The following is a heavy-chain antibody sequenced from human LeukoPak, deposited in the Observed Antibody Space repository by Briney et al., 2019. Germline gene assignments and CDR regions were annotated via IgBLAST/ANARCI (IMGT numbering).Heavy chain of an antibody. D-gene: IGHD6-19*01. V-gene: IGHV3-7*01. CDR3: ASNRWLPN. CDR2: INQDGSEK. CDR1: GFTFSIYW. J-gene: IGHJ4*02. Sequence: PGGSLRLSCAVSGFTFSIYWMSWVRQAPGKGLEWVANINQDGSEKNYVDSVKGRFTISRDNAKNSLYLQMNSLRAEDTAVYYCASNRWLPNWGQGNLVTVSS.